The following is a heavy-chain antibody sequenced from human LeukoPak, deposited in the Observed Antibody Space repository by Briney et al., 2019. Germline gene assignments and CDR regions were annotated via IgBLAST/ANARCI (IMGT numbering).Heavy chain of an antibody. J-gene: IGHJ6*02. V-gene: IGHV3-33*01. CDR3: ARDGYCSGGSCYSDYYYDMDV. D-gene: IGHD2-15*01. CDR2: IWYDGSNK. CDR1: GFTFSSYG. Sequence: GGSLRLSCAASGFTFSSYGMHWVRQAPGKGLEWVAVIWYDGSNKYYADSVKGRFTISRDNSKNTLYLQMNSLRAEDTAVYYCARDGYCSGGSCYSDYYYDMDVWGQGTTVTVSS.